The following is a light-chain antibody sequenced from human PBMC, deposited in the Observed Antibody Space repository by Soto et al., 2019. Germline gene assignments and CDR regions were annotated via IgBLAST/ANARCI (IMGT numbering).Light chain of an antibody. CDR3: AAWDDGRNGWL. V-gene: IGLV1-44*01. Sequence: QSVLTQPPSASGTPGQRVTISCSGSNSNVGNNAVNWYQQFPGTSTRLLIEGNDQRPSGVPDRFSGSTSANSASLAISGLKSEDEDDYYCAAWDDGRNGWLFGGGTKLNVL. J-gene: IGLJ3*02. CDR1: NSNVGNNA. CDR2: GND.